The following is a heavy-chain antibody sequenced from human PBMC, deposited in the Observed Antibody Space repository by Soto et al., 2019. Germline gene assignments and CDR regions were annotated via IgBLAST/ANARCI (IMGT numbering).Heavy chain of an antibody. CDR2: IRGGGGNT. Sequence: EVQLLESGGGLVQPGGSLRLSCAASGFTFSNYAMSGVRQTPGKGLGWVSTIRGGGGNTDYPDSVKGRFTISRDNAKDTVYLQMTSLRAEDTAIYYCAKERLGRGADYWGQGALVTVTS. J-gene: IGHJ4*02. CDR1: GFTFSNYA. V-gene: IGHV3-23*01. CDR3: AKERLGRGADY.